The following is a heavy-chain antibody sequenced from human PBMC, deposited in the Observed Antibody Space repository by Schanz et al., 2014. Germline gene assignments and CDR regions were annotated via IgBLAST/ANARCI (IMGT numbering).Heavy chain of an antibody. D-gene: IGHD3-10*01. J-gene: IGHJ6*03. CDR2: IWYDGSNK. Sequence: QVQLVESGGGVVQPGRSLRLSCAASGFTFSSYGMHWVRQAPGKGLEWVAVIWYDGSNKYYADSVKGRFTISRDNSKNTLFLQMNSLRAEDTAVYYCAKGSRSGSKVMDVWGKGTTVTVSS. CDR1: GFTFSSYG. V-gene: IGHV3-33*06. CDR3: AKGSRSGSKVMDV.